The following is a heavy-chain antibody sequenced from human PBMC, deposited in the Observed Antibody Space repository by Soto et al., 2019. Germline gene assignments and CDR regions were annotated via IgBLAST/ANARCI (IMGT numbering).Heavy chain of an antibody. CDR2: IIPISGAA. CDR1: GGTFSNYV. Sequence: SVKVSCKASGGTFSNYVVNWVRQAPGQGLEWMGRIIPISGAANHAQKFQGRVTITADKSTSTSYMELSSLRSEDTAVYYCARDMTRTVVPYFDFWGQGTLVTVSS. J-gene: IGHJ4*02. CDR3: ARDMTRTVVPYFDF. V-gene: IGHV1-69*06. D-gene: IGHD1-7*01.